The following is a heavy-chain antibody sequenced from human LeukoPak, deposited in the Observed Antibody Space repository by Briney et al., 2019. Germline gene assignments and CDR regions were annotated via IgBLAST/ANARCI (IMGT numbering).Heavy chain of an antibody. CDR1: GYTFTSYD. Sequence: AASVKVSCKASGYTFTSYDVNWVRQATGQGLEWVGWMNPNSGNTGYAQKFQGRVTISRNTSITTAYMELSGLTSEDTAVYYCASYSGYAQWGQGTLVTVSS. J-gene: IGHJ4*02. CDR3: ASYSGYAQ. D-gene: IGHD5-12*01. CDR2: MNPNSGNT. V-gene: IGHV1-8*03.